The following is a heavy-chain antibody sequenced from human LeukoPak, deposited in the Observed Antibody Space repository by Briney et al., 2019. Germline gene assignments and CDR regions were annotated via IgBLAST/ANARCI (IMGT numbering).Heavy chain of an antibody. CDR3: AKRGSSSWTQFDY. Sequence: GGSLRLSCAASGFTFTSYAMTWVRQAPGKGLEWVSSIDAGGGTTYHSDSVKGRFTISRDNSKNTLYLQMNSLRAEDTAVYYCAKRGSSSWTQFDYWGQGTLVTVSS. CDR1: GFTFTSYA. J-gene: IGHJ4*02. CDR2: IDAGGGTT. D-gene: IGHD6-13*01. V-gene: IGHV3-23*01.